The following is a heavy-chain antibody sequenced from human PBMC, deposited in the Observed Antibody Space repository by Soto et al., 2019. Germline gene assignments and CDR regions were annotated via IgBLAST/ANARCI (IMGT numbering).Heavy chain of an antibody. CDR2: IKSKTDGGTT. CDR3: TTESLTYYYGMDV. Sequence: LRLSCAASGFTFSNAWMSWVRQAPGKGLEWVGRIKSKTDGGTTDYAAPVKGRFTISRDDSKNTLYLQMNSLKTEDTAVYYCTTESLTYYYGMDVWGQGTTVTVSS. J-gene: IGHJ6*02. V-gene: IGHV3-15*01. D-gene: IGHD2-21*02. CDR1: GFTFSNAW.